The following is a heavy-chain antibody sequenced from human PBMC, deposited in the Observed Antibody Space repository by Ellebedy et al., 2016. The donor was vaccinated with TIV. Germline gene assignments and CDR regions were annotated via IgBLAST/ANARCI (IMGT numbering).Heavy chain of an antibody. CDR2: IKQDGSEK. J-gene: IGHJ4*02. Sequence: GGSLRLXCAASGFTFSSYWMSWVRQAPGKGLEWVANIKQDGSEKYYADSVKGRFTISRDNSKNTLYLQMNSLRAEDTAVYYCAKKLWFGESSTLGYFDYWGQGTLVTVSS. CDR1: GFTFSSYW. V-gene: IGHV3-7*03. CDR3: AKKLWFGESSTLGYFDY. D-gene: IGHD3-10*01.